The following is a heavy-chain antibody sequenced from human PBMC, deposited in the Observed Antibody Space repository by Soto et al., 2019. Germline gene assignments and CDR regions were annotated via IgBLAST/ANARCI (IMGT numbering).Heavy chain of an antibody. V-gene: IGHV3-30-3*01. CDR1: GFTFSSYA. J-gene: IGHJ5*02. D-gene: IGHD1-26*01. CDR2: ISYDGSNK. CDR3: ATPSGSQDP. Sequence: GGSLRLSCAASGFTFSSYAMHWVRQAPGKGLEWVAVISYDGSNKYYADSVKGRFTISRDNSKNTLYLQMNSLRAEDTAVYYCATPSGSQDPWGQGTLVTVSS.